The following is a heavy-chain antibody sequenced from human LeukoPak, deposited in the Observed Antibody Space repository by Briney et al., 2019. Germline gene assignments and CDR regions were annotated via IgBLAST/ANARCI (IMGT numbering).Heavy chain of an antibody. V-gene: IGHV3-74*01. D-gene: IGHD3-22*01. Sequence: GGSLRLSCAASGFTFSTYVMNWFRQAPGKGLVWVSRINSDGRSTSYADSVKGRFTISRDNAKNTLYLQMNSLRAEDTAVYYCARVRYSYDSSGIDYWGQGTLVTVSS. CDR2: INSDGRST. CDR3: ARVRYSYDSSGIDY. CDR1: GFTFSTYV. J-gene: IGHJ4*02.